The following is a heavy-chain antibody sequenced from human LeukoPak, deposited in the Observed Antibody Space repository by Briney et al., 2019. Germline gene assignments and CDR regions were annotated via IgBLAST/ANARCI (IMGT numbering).Heavy chain of an antibody. J-gene: IGHJ4*02. V-gene: IGHV4-39*07. D-gene: IGHD4-17*01. Sequence: SSETLSLTCTVSGGSISSSSYYWGWIRQPPGKGLEWIGSIYYSGSTYYNPSLKSRVTISVDTSKNQFSLKLSSVTAADTAVYYCARGRGVTTDFDYWGQGTLVTVSS. CDR2: IYYSGST. CDR1: GGSISSSSYY. CDR3: ARGRGVTTDFDY.